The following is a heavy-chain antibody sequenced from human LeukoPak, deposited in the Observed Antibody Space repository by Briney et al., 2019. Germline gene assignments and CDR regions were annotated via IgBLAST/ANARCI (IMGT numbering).Heavy chain of an antibody. CDR2: IYYSGST. D-gene: IGHD7-27*01. Sequence: SETLSLTCTVSGGSISSSSYYWGWIRQPPGKGLEWIGSIYYSGSTYYNPSLKSRVTISVDTSKNQFSLKLSSVTAADTAVYYCARATTGDHREDYWGQGTLVTVSS. CDR3: ARATTGDHREDY. CDR1: GGSISSSSYY. J-gene: IGHJ4*02. V-gene: IGHV4-39*07.